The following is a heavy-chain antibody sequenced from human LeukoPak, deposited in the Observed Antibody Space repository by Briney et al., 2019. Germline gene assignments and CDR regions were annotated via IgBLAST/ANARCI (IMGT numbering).Heavy chain of an antibody. D-gene: IGHD6-13*01. CDR2: ISGSGGTT. CDR1: GFTLSNNA. CDR3: AKVETAAAATLRGFDY. J-gene: IGHJ4*02. Sequence: GGSLRLSCAASGFTLSNNAMTWVRQAPGKGLEWVSGISGSGGTTYYAGSVMGRFTISRDNSKNTLYLQMNSLRAEDTAVYYCAKVETAAAATLRGFDYWGQGTLVTVSS. V-gene: IGHV3-23*01.